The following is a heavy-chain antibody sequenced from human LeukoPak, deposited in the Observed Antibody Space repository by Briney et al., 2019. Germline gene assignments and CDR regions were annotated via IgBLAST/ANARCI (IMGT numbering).Heavy chain of an antibody. CDR2: IYYSGST. CDR1: GGSISSYY. Sequence: SETLSLTCTVSGGSISSYYWSWIRQPPGKGLEWIGYIYYSGSTNYNPSLKSRVTISVDTSKNQFSLKLSSVTAADTAVYYCARADYEGNNWQDDAFDIWGQGTMVTVSS. J-gene: IGHJ3*02. V-gene: IGHV4-59*01. D-gene: IGHD1-1*01. CDR3: ARADYEGNNWQDDAFDI.